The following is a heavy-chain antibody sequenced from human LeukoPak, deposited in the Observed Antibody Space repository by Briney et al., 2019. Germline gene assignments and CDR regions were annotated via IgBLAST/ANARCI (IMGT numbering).Heavy chain of an antibody. CDR2: IYYSGTT. CDR1: GGSISSYY. Sequence: SETLSLTCTVSGGSISSYYWSWIRQPPGKGLEWIGYIYYSGTTNYNPSLKSRVTISVDTSKNQFSLKLSSVTAADTAVYYCARGVYIAAAQYGYWGQGTLVIVSS. CDR3: ARGVYIAAAQYGY. V-gene: IGHV4-59*01. D-gene: IGHD6-13*01. J-gene: IGHJ4*02.